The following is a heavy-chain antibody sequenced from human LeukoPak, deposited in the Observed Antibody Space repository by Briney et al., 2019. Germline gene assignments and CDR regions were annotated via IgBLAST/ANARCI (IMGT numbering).Heavy chain of an antibody. CDR3: ARDPTYYYGSGSYYFDY. CDR1: GFTFDDYA. D-gene: IGHD3-10*01. Sequence: GGSLRLSCAASGFTFDDYAMHWVRQAPGKGLEWVSGISWNSGSIGYADSVKGRFTISRDNAKNSLYLQMNSLRAEDTAVYYCARDPTYYYGSGSYYFDYWGQGTLVTVSS. V-gene: IGHV3-9*01. CDR2: ISWNSGSI. J-gene: IGHJ4*02.